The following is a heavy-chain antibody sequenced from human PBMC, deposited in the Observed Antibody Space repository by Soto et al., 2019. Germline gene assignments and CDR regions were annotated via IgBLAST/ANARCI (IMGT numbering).Heavy chain of an antibody. Sequence: EVQLVESGGGLVQPGRSLRLSCAASGFTFDDYAMHWVRQAPGKGLEWVSGISWNSGSIGYADSVKGRFTISRDNAKNSLYLKMNSLRAEDTAVYYCAKDAITMVRGVISYYGMDVWGQGTTVTVSS. CDR1: GFTFDDYA. D-gene: IGHD3-10*01. CDR2: ISWNSGSI. J-gene: IGHJ6*02. V-gene: IGHV3-9*01. CDR3: AKDAITMVRGVISYYGMDV.